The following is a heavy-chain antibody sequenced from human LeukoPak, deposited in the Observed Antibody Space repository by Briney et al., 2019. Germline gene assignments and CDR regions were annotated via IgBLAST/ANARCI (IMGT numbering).Heavy chain of an antibody. D-gene: IGHD6-13*01. CDR2: ISGSGART. J-gene: IGHJ4*02. V-gene: IGHV3-23*01. CDR3: AKEDAAAGTFDY. Sequence: PGGSLRLSCAASGFTFSNYAMNWVRQAPGRGLGWVSGISGSGARTYYADSVKGRFTISRDNSKNTLYLQMNSLRAEDTAIYYCAKEDAAAGTFDYWGQGTLVTVSS. CDR1: GFTFSNYA.